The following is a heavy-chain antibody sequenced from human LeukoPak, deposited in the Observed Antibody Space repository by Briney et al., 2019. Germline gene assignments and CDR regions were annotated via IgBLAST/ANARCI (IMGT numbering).Heavy chain of an antibody. J-gene: IGHJ4*02. D-gene: IGHD1-26*01. CDR2: IHYSGST. CDR3: ARQPRGQWELLAY. Sequence: SETLSLTCTVSGGSISHNIYYWGWIRQPPGKGLEWIGSIHYSGSTYYNPSLKSRVTISVDTSKSQFSLKLSSVTAADTAVYYCARQPRGQWELLAYWGQGTLVTVSS. V-gene: IGHV4-39*01. CDR1: GGSISHNIYY.